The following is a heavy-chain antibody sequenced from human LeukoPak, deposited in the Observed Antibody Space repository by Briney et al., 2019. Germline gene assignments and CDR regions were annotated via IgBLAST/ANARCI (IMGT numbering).Heavy chain of an antibody. CDR1: GGSFSGYY. CDR3: AGSKSYFGS. CDR2: INHSGST. V-gene: IGHV4-34*01. Sequence: SETLSLTCAVYGGSFSGYYWSWIRQPPGKGLEWIGEINHSGSTNYNPSLKSRVTISVDTSKNQLSLHLNSVTPEDTAVYYCAGSKSYFGSWGQGTLVTVSS. J-gene: IGHJ4*02.